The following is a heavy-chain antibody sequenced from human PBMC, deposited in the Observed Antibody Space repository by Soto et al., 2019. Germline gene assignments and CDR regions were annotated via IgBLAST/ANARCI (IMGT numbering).Heavy chain of an antibody. CDR2: IIPIFGTA. V-gene: IGHV1-69*12. D-gene: IGHD5-18*01. CDR3: ARGRLHLKLWPGGPEVWFDP. CDR1: GGTFSSYA. J-gene: IGHJ5*02. Sequence: QVQLVQSGAEVKKPGSSVKVSCKASGGTFSSYAISWVRQAPGHGLEWMGGIIPIFGTANYAQKFQGRVTITANSSTSQAYMEPSSLRSEDTAVSYCARGRLHLKLWPGGPEVWFDPWGQGTLVTVSS.